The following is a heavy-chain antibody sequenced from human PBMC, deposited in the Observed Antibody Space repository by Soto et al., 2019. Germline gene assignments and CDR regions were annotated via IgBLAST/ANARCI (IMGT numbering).Heavy chain of an antibody. CDR1: GASVSTGAYY. CDR3: VRALGHTAMVYPCFDP. J-gene: IGHJ5*02. V-gene: IGHV4-31*03. CDR2: VYESGYT. Sequence: SETLSLTCTVSGASVSTGAYYWGWVRQRPGRGLEWIGYVYESGYTYYNMSLKSRLTISLDRSNNQFSLGLTSVTAADTAVYYCVRALGHTAMVYPCFDPWGQGTLVTVSS. D-gene: IGHD5-18*01.